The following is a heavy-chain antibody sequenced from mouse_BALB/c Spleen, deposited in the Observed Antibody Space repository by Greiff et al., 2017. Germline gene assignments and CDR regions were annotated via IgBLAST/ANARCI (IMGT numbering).Heavy chain of an antibody. CDR1: GYAFSSSW. CDR2: IYPGDGDT. D-gene: IGHD1-1*01. Sequence: VQLQQSGPELVKPGASVKISCKASGYAFSSSWMNWVKQRPGQGLEWIGRIYPGDGDTNYNGKFKGKATLTADKSSSTAYMQLSSLTSVDSAVYFCARSDYGSSYDYFDYWGQGTTLTVSS. J-gene: IGHJ2*01. CDR3: ARSDYGSSYDYFDY. V-gene: IGHV1-82*01.